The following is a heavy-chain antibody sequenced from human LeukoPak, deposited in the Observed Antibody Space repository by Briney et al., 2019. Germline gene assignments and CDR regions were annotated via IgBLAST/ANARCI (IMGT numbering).Heavy chain of an antibody. V-gene: IGHV4-34*01. CDR2: ITHSGST. J-gene: IGHJ4*02. D-gene: IGHD3-10*01. CDR1: GGSFSGYY. Sequence: SETLSLTCAVYGGSFSGYYWSWIRQPPGKGLEWIGEITHSGSTNYNPSLKSRVTISVDTSKNQFSLKLSSVTAVDTAVYYCARRLSLGYYGSGSYYLYWGQGTLVTVSS. CDR3: ARRLSLGYYGSGSYYLY.